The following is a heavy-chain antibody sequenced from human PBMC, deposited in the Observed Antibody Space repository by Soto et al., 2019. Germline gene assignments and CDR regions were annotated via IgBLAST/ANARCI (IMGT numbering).Heavy chain of an antibody. D-gene: IGHD2-2*01. CDR2: ISAYSGNT. J-gene: IGHJ6*03. Sequence: VQLVQSGAEVKKPGASVKVSCKASGYTFTRYGISWVRQAPGQGLAWMGWISAYSGNTHYAQQLQGRVTMTKDTYTSTAYMELRSLRSDDTAVYYCARDLIGYCSSTSCPAGDSYYYMDVWGKGTTVTVSS. V-gene: IGHV1-18*01. CDR1: GYTFTRYG. CDR3: ARDLIGYCSSTSCPAGDSYYYMDV.